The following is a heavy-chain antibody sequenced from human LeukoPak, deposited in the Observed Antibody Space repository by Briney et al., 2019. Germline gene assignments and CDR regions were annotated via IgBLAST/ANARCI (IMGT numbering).Heavy chain of an antibody. CDR2: LRYDGSNK. J-gene: IGHJ3*02. CDR3: AKEYDILTGYYAFDI. CDR1: GFTFISYG. D-gene: IGHD3-9*01. Sequence: GGSLRLSCAASGFTFISYGMHWVRQAPGKGLEGVAFLRYDGSNKYYADSVKGRFTISRDNSKNTLYLQMNSLRAEDTAVYYCAKEYDILTGYYAFDIWGQGTMVTVSS. V-gene: IGHV3-30*02.